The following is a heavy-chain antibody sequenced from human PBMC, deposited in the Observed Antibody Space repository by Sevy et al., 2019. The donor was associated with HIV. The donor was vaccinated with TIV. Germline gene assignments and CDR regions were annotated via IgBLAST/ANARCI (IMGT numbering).Heavy chain of an antibody. CDR3: AMNYYDSSGSSFFFDY. CDR1: GFTFSSYG. Sequence: GGSLRLSCAASGFTFSSYGMHWVRQAPGKGLEWVAVIWYDGSNQYYADSVKGRFTISRDNSKNTRYLQMNSLRAEDTAVYYCAMNYYDSSGSSFFFDYWGQGTLVTVSS. V-gene: IGHV3-33*01. D-gene: IGHD3-22*01. CDR2: IWYDGSNQ. J-gene: IGHJ4*02.